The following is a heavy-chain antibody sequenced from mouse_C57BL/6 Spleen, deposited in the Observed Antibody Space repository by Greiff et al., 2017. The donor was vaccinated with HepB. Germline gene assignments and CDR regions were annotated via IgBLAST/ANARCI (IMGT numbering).Heavy chain of an antibody. CDR2: ILPGSGST. V-gene: IGHV1-9*01. Sequence: VQLQQSGAELMKPGASVKLSYKATGYTFTGYWIEWVKQRPGHGLEWIGEILPGSGSTNYNEKFKGKATFTADTSSNTAYMQLSSLTTEDSAIYYCARRDFYYGNYVDFDYWGQGTTLTVSS. D-gene: IGHD2-1*01. CDR1: GYTFTGYW. J-gene: IGHJ2*01. CDR3: ARRDFYYGNYVDFDY.